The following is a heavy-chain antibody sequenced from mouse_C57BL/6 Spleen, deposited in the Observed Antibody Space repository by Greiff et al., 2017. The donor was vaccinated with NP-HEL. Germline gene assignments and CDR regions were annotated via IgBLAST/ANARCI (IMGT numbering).Heavy chain of an antibody. CDR2: ISYDGNN. D-gene: IGHD4-1*01. Sequence: EVKLMESGPGLVKPSQSLSLTCSVTGYSITSGYYWNWIRQFPGNKLEWMGYISYDGNNNYNPSLKKRISITRDTSKNQFFLKLNSVTTEDTATYYCARDRLTGFDYWGQGTTLTVSS. J-gene: IGHJ2*01. V-gene: IGHV3-6*01. CDR3: ARDRLTGFDY. CDR1: GYSITSGYY.